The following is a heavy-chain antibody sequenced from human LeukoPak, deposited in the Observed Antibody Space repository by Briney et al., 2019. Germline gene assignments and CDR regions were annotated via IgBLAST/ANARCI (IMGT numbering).Heavy chain of an antibody. V-gene: IGHV3-21*01. CDR1: GFTFSSYS. CDR3: ARVVQTGVTRTGGFDI. Sequence: GGSLRLSCAASGFTFSSYSLNWVRHAPGKGLEWVSSISSSSTYIFYADPVKGRFTISRDNAKNSLFLQVNSLRAEDTAVYYCARVVQTGVTRTGGFDIWGQGTMVIVSS. D-gene: IGHD2-8*02. J-gene: IGHJ3*02. CDR2: ISSSSTYI.